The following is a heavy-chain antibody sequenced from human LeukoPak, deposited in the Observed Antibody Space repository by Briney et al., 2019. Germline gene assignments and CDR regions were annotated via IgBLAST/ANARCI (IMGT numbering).Heavy chain of an antibody. CDR2: IDPSDSYT. CDR3: ARGDVAWLRGFDAFDI. D-gene: IGHD5-12*01. J-gene: IGHJ3*02. Sequence: GESLKISCKGSGYSFTSYWISWVRQMPGKGLEWMGRIDPSDSYTNYSTSFQGHVTISADKSISTAYLQWSSLKASDTAMYYCARGDVAWLRGFDAFDIWGQGTMVTVSS. CDR1: GYSFTSYW. V-gene: IGHV5-10-1*01.